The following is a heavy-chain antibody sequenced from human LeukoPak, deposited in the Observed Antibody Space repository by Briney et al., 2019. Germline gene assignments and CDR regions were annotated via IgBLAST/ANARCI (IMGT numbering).Heavy chain of an antibody. J-gene: IGHJ4*02. CDR3: ARSMTTVTTIDY. CDR2: IGASGGST. V-gene: IGHV3-23*01. Sequence: SGGSLRLSCATSGFTFSSYAMSWVRQAPGKGLEWVSGIGASGGSTYYADSVKGRFTISRDNAKNSLYLRMNSLRAEDTAVYYCARSMTTVTTIDYWGQGTLVTVSS. D-gene: IGHD4-17*01. CDR1: GFTFSSYA.